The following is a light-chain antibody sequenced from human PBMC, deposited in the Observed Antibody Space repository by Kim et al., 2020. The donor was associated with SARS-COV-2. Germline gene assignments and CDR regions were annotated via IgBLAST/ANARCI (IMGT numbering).Light chain of an antibody. J-gene: IGKJ1*01. Sequence: ASVGDRVTITCRASQCIRNDLGWYQQKPGKAPKFLIYAASTLQSGVPSRFSGSGSGTDFTFTISSLQPEVFATYYCLQDYDYPWTFGQGTKVDIK. V-gene: IGKV1-6*01. CDR1: QCIRND. CDR2: AAS. CDR3: LQDYDYPWT.